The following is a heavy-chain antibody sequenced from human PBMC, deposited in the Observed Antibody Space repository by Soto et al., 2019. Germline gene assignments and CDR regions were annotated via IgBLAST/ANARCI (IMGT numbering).Heavy chain of an antibody. Sequence: QVQLVESGGGVVQPGRSLRLSCAASGFTFSSYAMHWVRQAPGKGLEWVAVISYDGSNKYYADSVKGRFTISRDNSKHTLYLQMNSLRAEDTAVYYCARDREIHYDISSAPYYYGMDVWGQGTTVTVSS. CDR3: ARDREIHYDISSAPYYYGMDV. CDR1: GFTFSSYA. D-gene: IGHD3-3*01. CDR2: ISYDGSNK. V-gene: IGHV3-30-3*01. J-gene: IGHJ6*02.